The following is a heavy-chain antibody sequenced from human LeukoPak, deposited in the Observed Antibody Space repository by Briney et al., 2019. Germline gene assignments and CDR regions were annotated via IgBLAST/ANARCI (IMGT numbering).Heavy chain of an antibody. J-gene: IGHJ4*02. V-gene: IGHV3-23*01. CDR1: GFTFSSYA. D-gene: IGHD3-22*01. CDR2: ISGSGGST. Sequence: GGSLRLSCAASGFTFSSYAMSWVRQAPGKGLEWVSAISGSGGSTYYADSVKGRFTISRDNSKNTLYLQMNSLRAEDTAVYYRAKGKRITMIVVVTSFDYWGQGTLVTVSS. CDR3: AKGKRITMIVVVTSFDY.